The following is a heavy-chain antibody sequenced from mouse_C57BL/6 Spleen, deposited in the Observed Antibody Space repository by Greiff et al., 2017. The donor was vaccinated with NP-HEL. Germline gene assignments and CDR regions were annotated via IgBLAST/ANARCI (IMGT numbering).Heavy chain of an antibody. Sequence: VHLVESGAELVRPGTSVKVSCKASGYAFTNYLIEWVKQRPGQGLEWIGVINPGSGGTNYNEKFKGKATLTADKSSSTAYMQLSSLTSEDSAVYFCANDYEGWFAYWGQGTLVTVSA. CDR3: ANDYEGWFAY. CDR1: GYAFTNYL. D-gene: IGHD2-4*01. V-gene: IGHV1-54*01. CDR2: INPGSGGT. J-gene: IGHJ3*01.